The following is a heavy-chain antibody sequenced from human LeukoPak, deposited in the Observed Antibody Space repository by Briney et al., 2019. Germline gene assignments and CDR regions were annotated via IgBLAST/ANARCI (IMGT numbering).Heavy chain of an antibody. D-gene: IGHD2-21*02. Sequence: SETLSLTCAVYGGSFSGYYWSWTGQPPGKGLEWIGEINHSGSTNYNPSLKRRVTISVDTSKNQFSLKLSSVTAADTAVYYCARGSYCGGDCYPRPFDYWGQGTLVTVSS. V-gene: IGHV4-34*01. CDR3: ARGSYCGGDCYPRPFDY. J-gene: IGHJ4*02. CDR2: INHSGST. CDR1: GGSFSGYY.